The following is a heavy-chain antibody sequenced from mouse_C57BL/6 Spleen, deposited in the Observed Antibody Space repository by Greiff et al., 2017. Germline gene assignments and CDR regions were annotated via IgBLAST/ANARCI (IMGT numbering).Heavy chain of an antibody. J-gene: IGHJ1*03. CDR3: ARRNYYGSSYDWYFDV. V-gene: IGHV3-8*01. CDR2: ISYSGST. D-gene: IGHD1-1*01. Sequence: EVKLQESGPGLAKPSQTLSLTCSVTGYSITSDYWNWIRKFPGNKLEYMGYISYSGSTYYNPSLKSRISITRDTSKNQYYLQLNSVTTEDTATYYCARRNYYGSSYDWYFDVWGTGTTVTVSS. CDR1: GYSITSDY.